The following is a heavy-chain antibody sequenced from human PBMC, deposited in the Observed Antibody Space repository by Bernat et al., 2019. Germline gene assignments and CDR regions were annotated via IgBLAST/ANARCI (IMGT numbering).Heavy chain of an antibody. CDR1: GGSFSGYY. V-gene: IGHV4-34*01. J-gene: IGHJ6*03. CDR3: ARGRPDYYGSGRKPRGRYMDV. D-gene: IGHD3-10*01. CDR2: INHSGST. Sequence: QVQLQQWGAGLLKPSETLSLTCAVYGGSFSGYYWSWIRQPPGKGLEWIGEINHSGSTNYNPSLKSRVTISVDTSKNQFSLKLSSVTAADTAVYYCARGRPDYYGSGRKPRGRYMDVWGKGTTVTVSS.